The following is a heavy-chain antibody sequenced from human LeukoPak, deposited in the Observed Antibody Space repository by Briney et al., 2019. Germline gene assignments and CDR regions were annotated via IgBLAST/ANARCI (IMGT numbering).Heavy chain of an antibody. CDR2: IYTSGST. J-gene: IGHJ4*02. V-gene: IGHV4-4*07. CDR1: GGSISSYY. Sequence: SETLSLTCTVSGGSISSYYWSWIRQPAGKGLEWIGRIYTSGSTNYNPSLKSRVTMSVDTSKNQFSLKLSSVTAADTAVYYCARDSPYCGGDCFVPPFDYWGQGTLVTVSS. CDR3: ARDSPYCGGDCFVPPFDY. D-gene: IGHD2-21*02.